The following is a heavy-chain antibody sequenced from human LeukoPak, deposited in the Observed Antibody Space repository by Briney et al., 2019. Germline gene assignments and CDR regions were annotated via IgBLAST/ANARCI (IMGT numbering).Heavy chain of an antibody. V-gene: IGHV1-18*04. CDR3: VRRGSSGYYPFEY. J-gene: IGHJ4*02. CDR1: GYIFSLYF. D-gene: IGHD3-22*01. Sequence: APVKVSCKASGYIFSLYFITWVRQVPGQGLEWMGWINPHNGDTYYTESLQGRLTLTTSESTNTADMELTSLRSDDTAVYYCVRRGSSGYYPFEYWGQGTLVTVSS. CDR2: INPHNGDT.